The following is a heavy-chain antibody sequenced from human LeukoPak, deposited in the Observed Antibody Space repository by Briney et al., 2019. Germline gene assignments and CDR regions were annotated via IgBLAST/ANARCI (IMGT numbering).Heavy chain of an antibody. V-gene: IGHV3-7*01. D-gene: IGHD3-22*01. CDR1: GFTFSCYW. J-gene: IGHJ5*02. CDR3: AGEVIFPSCWFDP. Sequence: PGGSLRLSCAASGFTFSCYWMSWVRQAPGKGLEWVANIKQDGSEKYYVDSVKGRFTISRDNAKNSLYLQMNSLRAEDAAVYYCAGEVIFPSCWFDPWGQGTLVTVSS. CDR2: IKQDGSEK.